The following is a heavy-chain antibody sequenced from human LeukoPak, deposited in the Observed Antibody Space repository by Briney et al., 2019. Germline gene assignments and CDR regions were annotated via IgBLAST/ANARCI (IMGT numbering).Heavy chain of an antibody. CDR1: GGSISDGGYY. D-gene: IGHD6-13*01. CDR2: IYHSGST. V-gene: IGHV4-61*08. J-gene: IGHJ5*02. Sequence: SETLSLTCTVSGGSISDGGYYWSWIRQPPGKGLEWIGYIYHSGSTYYNPSLKSRVTISVDTSKNQFSLKLSSVTAADTAVYYCARGPYSNNWYPLGGSWGQGTLVTVSS. CDR3: ARGPYSNNWYPLGGS.